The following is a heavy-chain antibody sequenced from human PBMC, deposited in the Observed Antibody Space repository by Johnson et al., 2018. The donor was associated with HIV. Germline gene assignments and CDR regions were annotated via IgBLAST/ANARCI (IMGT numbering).Heavy chain of an antibody. CDR1: GFTFSNYA. V-gene: IGHV3-30-3*01. Sequence: QVQLVESGGGVVQPGRSLRLSCAASGFTFSNYAMHWVRQAPGKGLEWVAVIWYDGSNKYYADSVKGRLTISRENSKNTLYLQMNRLRAEDTAVYYCARIDYSNYEEAFDILGQGTMVTVSS. D-gene: IGHD4-11*01. J-gene: IGHJ3*02. CDR2: IWYDGSNK. CDR3: ARIDYSNYEEAFDI.